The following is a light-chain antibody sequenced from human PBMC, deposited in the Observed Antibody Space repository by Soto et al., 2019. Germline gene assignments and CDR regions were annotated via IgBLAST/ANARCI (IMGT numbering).Light chain of an antibody. CDR3: QQSNNTPLT. J-gene: IGKJ1*01. CDR2: SAS. Sequence: DIQMTQSPSSLSASVGDRVTITCRASQRVGSKLNWYQQKPAKAPTLLIYSASELQSGVSSRFSGSGSETDLTLTIRNLQPEDFAVYYCQQSNNTPLTFGQGTKVEI. V-gene: IGKV1-39*01. CDR1: QRVGSK.